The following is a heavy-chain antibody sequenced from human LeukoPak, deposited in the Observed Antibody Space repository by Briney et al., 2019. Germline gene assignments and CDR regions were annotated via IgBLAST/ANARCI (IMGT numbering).Heavy chain of an antibody. CDR2: ISAYNGNT. D-gene: IGHD3-9*01. J-gene: IGHJ6*02. V-gene: IGHV1-18*01. CDR1: GYTFTSYG. Sequence: ASVKVSCKASGYTFTSYGISWVRQAPGQGLEWMGWISAYNGNTNYAQKLQGRVTMTTDTSTSTAYMELRSLRSDDTAVYYCARYYDILTGYLHTSYYYYGMDVWGQGTTVTVSS. CDR3: ARYYDILTGYLHTSYYYYGMDV.